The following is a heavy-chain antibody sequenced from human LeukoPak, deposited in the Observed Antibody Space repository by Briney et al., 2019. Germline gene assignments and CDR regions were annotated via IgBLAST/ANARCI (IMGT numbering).Heavy chain of an antibody. CDR1: GGSFSGYY. D-gene: IGHD3-22*01. J-gene: IGHJ4*02. CDR2: INHSGST. V-gene: IGHV4-34*01. CDR3: AIEGYYYDSSGYYDY. Sequence: SETLSLTCAVYGGSFSGYYWSWIRQPPGKGLEWIGEINHSGSTNYNPSLKSRVTISVDTSKNQFSLKLSSMTAADTAVYYCAIEGYYYDSSGYYDYWGQGTLVTVSS.